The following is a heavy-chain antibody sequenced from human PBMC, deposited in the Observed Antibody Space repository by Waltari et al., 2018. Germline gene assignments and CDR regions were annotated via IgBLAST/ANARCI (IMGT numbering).Heavy chain of an antibody. V-gene: IGHV1-2*06. J-gene: IGHJ3*02. CDR2: SNTNSGGT. Sequence: QVQLVQSGAEVKKPEASVKVSCKASGYTFTSYYIHWVRQAPGKGLEWMGRSNTNSGGTNYAQKFQGRVTMTRDTSISTAYMELSRLRSDDTAVYYCARDGRAFDIWGQGTMVTVSS. CDR1: GYTFTSYY. CDR3: ARDGRAFDI.